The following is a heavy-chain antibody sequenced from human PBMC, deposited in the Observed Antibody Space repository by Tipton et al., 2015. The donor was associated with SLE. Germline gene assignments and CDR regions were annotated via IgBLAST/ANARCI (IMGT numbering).Heavy chain of an antibody. CDR2: IYHSGST. CDR1: GGSISSGGYS. J-gene: IGHJ6*02. D-gene: IGHD2-21*01. V-gene: IGHV4-30-2*01. Sequence: TLSLTCAVSGGSISSGGYSWSWIRQPPGKGLEWTGYIYHSGSTYYNPSLKSRVTISVDRSKNQFSLKLSSVTAADTAVYYCARVAYCGGDCSFHGMDDWGQGTTVTVSS. CDR3: ARVAYCGGDCSFHGMDD.